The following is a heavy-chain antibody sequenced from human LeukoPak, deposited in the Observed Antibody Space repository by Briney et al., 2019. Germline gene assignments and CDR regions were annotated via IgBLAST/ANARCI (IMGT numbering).Heavy chain of an antibody. CDR3: AREDYGDFHFDY. CDR2: IYYSGST. CDR1: GGSISSYY. D-gene: IGHD4-17*01. Sequence: SETLSLTCTVSGGSISSYYWSWIRQPPGKGLEWIGDIYYSGSTNYNPSLKSRVTISVDTSKNQFSLKLSSVTAADTAVYYCAREDYGDFHFDYWGQGTLVTVSS. J-gene: IGHJ4*02. V-gene: IGHV4-59*01.